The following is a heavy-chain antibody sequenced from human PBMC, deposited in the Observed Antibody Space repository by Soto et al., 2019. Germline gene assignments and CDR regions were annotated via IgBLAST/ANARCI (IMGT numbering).Heavy chain of an antibody. J-gene: IGHJ6*03. Sequence: GGSLRLSCAASGFTFSSYGMHWVRQAPGKGLEWVAVISYDGSNKYYADSVKGRFTISRDNSKNTLYLQMNSLRAEDTAVYYCAKDLDASAMVRGVILGYYYYYMDVWGKGTTVTVSS. D-gene: IGHD3-10*01. V-gene: IGHV3-30*18. CDR1: GFTFSSYG. CDR3: AKDLDASAMVRGVILGYYYYYMDV. CDR2: ISYDGSNK.